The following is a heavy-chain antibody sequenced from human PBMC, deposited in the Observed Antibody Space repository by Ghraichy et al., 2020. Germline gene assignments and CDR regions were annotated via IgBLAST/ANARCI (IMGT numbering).Heavy chain of an antibody. CDR2: IYHSGST. J-gene: IGHJ4*02. D-gene: IGHD5-12*01. CDR3: ARGYSGYDYDYFDY. Sequence: TLSLTCAVSGGSISSGGYSWSWIRQPPGKGLEWIGYIYHSGSTYYNPSLKSRVTISVDRSKNQFSLKLSSVTAADTAVYYCARGYSGYDYDYFDYWGQGTLVTVSS. V-gene: IGHV4-30-2*01. CDR1: GGSISSGGYS.